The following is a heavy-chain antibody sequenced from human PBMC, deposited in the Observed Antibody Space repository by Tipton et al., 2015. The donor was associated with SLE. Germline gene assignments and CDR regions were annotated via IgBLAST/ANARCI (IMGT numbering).Heavy chain of an antibody. CDR3: ASHTGGAEGWFDP. V-gene: IGHV4-61*02. J-gene: IGHJ5*02. Sequence: TLSLTCTVSGGSISSGSYYWSWIRQPAGKGLEWIGRIYTSGSTNYNPSLKSRVTISVDTSKNQFSLKLSSVTAADTAVYYCASHTGGAEGWFDPWGQGTLVTVSS. CDR1: GGSISSGSYY. D-gene: IGHD3-10*01. CDR2: IYTSGST.